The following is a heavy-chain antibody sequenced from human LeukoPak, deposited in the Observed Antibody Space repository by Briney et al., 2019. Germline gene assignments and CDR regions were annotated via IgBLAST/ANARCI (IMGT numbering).Heavy chain of an antibody. J-gene: IGHJ3*02. Sequence: PGGSLRLSCAASGFTFSSYSMNWVRQAPGKGLEWVSSISSSSSYIYYADSVKGRFTISRDNAKNSLYLQMNSLRAEDTAVYYCARDYAITFGGVIVPGAFDIWGQGTMVTVSS. CDR1: GFTFSSYS. CDR2: ISSSSSYI. V-gene: IGHV3-21*01. CDR3: ARDYAITFGGVIVPGAFDI. D-gene: IGHD3-16*02.